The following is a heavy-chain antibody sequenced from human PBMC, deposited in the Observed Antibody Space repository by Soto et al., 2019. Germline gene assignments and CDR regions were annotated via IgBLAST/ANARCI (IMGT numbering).Heavy chain of an antibody. D-gene: IGHD2-2*03. CDR3: ARCGYCTTTTCYAGGYYYYGLDV. V-gene: IGHV1-18*01. CDR1: GYTFSNYG. Sequence: ASVKVSCKPSGYTFSNYGINWVRQAPGQGLEWMGWISAYNGNTNFAQKVQGRVTLATDTSTSTAYMELRNLRSDDTAVYYCARCGYCTTTTCYAGGYYYYGLDVWGQGTTVTVSS. CDR2: ISAYNGNT. J-gene: IGHJ6*02.